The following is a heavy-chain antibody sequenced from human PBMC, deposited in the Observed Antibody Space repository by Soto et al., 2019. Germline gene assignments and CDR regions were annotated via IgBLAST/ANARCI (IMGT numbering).Heavy chain of an antibody. Sequence: QVQLQESGPGLVKPSQTLSLTCTVSGGSISSGGYYWSWIRQHPGKGLEWIGYIYYSGSTYYNPSLKSRVTISVDTSKNQFSLKLSSVTAADTAVYYCARDGTNGYCSGGSCYPDAFDIWGQGTMVTVSS. CDR2: IYYSGST. V-gene: IGHV4-31*03. J-gene: IGHJ3*02. CDR3: ARDGTNGYCSGGSCYPDAFDI. D-gene: IGHD2-15*01. CDR1: GGSISSGGYY.